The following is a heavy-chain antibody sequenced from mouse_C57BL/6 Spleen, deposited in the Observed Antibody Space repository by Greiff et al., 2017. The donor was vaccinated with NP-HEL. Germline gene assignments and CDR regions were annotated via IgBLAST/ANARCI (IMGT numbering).Heavy chain of an antibody. D-gene: IGHD2-5*01. CDR1: YTSFRRVH. Sequence: QVQLQQSGPELARPWASVKISCQASYTSFRRVHVAIRDTNYWRQRVKQRPGQGLVWIGATYPGNGDTSYNQKSKGKATLTADKYSSAAYMQLSNLTSEDSAVYYCAYSNYAMDYWGQGTSVTASS. J-gene: IGHJ4*01. CDR2: GQGLVWIG. V-gene: IGHV1-87*01. CDR3: SEDSAVYYCAYSNYAMDY.